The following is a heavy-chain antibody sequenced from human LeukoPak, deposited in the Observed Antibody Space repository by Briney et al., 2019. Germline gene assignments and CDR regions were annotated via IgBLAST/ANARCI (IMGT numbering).Heavy chain of an antibody. D-gene: IGHD3-3*01. V-gene: IGHV4-34*01. CDR1: GGSFSGHY. J-gene: IGHJ4*02. CDR3: ARDGADFWSGYYTPWYFDY. CDR2: INHSGST. Sequence: SETLSLTCAVYGGSFSGHYWSWIRQPPGKGLEWIGEINHSGSTNYNPSLKSRVTISVDTSKNQFSLKLSSVTAADTAVYYCARDGADFWSGYYTPWYFDYWGQGTLVTVSS.